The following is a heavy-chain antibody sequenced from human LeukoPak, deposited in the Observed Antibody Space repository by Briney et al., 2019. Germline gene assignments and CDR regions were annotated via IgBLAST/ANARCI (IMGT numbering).Heavy chain of an antibody. CDR3: ARLDSIHLITY. Sequence: SETLSLTCTVSGGSISSSSYYWGWIRQPPGKGLEWIGTIYYSVSTYYNPSLKSRVTISVDTSKNQFSLKLSSVTAADTAVYYCARLDSIHLITYWGQGTLVTVSS. V-gene: IGHV4-39*01. CDR1: GGSISSSSYY. J-gene: IGHJ4*02. CDR2: IYYSVST. D-gene: IGHD3-16*01.